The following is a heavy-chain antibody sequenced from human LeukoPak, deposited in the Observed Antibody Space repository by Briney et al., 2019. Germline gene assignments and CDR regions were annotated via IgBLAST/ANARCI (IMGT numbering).Heavy chain of an antibody. CDR1: GGSISSYY. V-gene: IGHV4-39*07. CDR3: ARLLRWRFDP. CDR2: IYYSGST. Sequence: SETLSLTCTVSGGSISSYYWGWIRQPPGKGLEWIGSIYYSGSTYYNPSLKSRVTISVDTSKNQFSLKLSSVTAADTAVYYCARLLRWRFDPWGQGTLVTVSS. J-gene: IGHJ5*02. D-gene: IGHD4-23*01.